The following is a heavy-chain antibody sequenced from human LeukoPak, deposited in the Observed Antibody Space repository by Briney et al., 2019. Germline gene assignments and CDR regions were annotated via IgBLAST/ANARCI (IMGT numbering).Heavy chain of an antibody. D-gene: IGHD1-26*01. V-gene: IGHV3-7*01. CDR1: GYTFSIYW. CDR3: TREKSGSLSLEY. CDR2: IKQDGSET. J-gene: IGHJ4*02. Sequence: GGSLRLSCAASGYTFSIYWMNWVRQAPGKGLEWVASIKQDGSETYYMESVQGRFTISRDNDMNFLYLQLSSLRAEDTTVYYCTREKSGSLSLEYWGQGTLVTVSS.